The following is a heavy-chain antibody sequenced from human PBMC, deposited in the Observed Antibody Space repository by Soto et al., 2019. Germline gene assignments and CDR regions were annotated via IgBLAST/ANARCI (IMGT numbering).Heavy chain of an antibody. CDR3: ARTTRSGSFNFDY. V-gene: IGHV1-69*13. Sequence: LVKVSCKASGGTFSSYAISWVRQAPGQGLEWMGGIIPIFGTANYAQKFQGRVTITADESTSTAYMELSSLRSEDTAVYYCARTTRSGSFNFDYWGQGTLVTVSS. CDR2: IIPIFGTA. D-gene: IGHD1-26*01. J-gene: IGHJ4*02. CDR1: GGTFSSYA.